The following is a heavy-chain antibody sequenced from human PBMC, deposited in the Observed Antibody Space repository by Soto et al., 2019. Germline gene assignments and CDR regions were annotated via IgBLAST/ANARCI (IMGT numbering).Heavy chain of an antibody. V-gene: IGHV3-23*01. CDR2: ISGSGSST. D-gene: IGHD3-3*01. J-gene: IGHJ6*02. Sequence: GSLRLSCAASGFTFGNYAMSWVRQAPGKGLEWVSFISGSGSSTYYTDSVEGRFTTSRDNSNNMLYLQMDSLRDDDTAVYYCATLSGYFPYYFYYFGMDVWGQGTTVTVSS. CDR3: ATLSGYFPYYFYYFGMDV. CDR1: GFTFGNYA.